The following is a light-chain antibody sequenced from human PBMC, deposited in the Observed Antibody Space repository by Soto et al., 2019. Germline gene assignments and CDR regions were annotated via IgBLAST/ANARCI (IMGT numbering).Light chain of an antibody. CDR1: QNISVW. CDR3: QQYDSSSPT. Sequence: DIQMTQSPSTLSASVGDGVTITCRASQNISVWLAWYQQRPGKAPKFLIYDASNLETGVSSRFSGSGSRTEFTLTIRSLQPDDFATYYCQQYDSSSPTFGQGTKLEIK. V-gene: IGKV1-5*01. CDR2: DAS. J-gene: IGKJ2*01.